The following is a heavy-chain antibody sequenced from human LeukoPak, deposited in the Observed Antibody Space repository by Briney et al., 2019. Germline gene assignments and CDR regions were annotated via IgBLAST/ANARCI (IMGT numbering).Heavy chain of an antibody. CDR1: GGTSSSYA. Sequence: SVKVSCKASGGTSSSYAISWVRQAPGQGLEWMGGIIPIFGTANYAQKSQGRVTITADESTSTAYMELSSLRSEDTAVYYCARAGDIVVVGPEYFQHWGQGTLVTVSS. V-gene: IGHV1-69*13. D-gene: IGHD2-2*01. CDR3: ARAGDIVVVGPEYFQH. J-gene: IGHJ1*01. CDR2: IIPIFGTA.